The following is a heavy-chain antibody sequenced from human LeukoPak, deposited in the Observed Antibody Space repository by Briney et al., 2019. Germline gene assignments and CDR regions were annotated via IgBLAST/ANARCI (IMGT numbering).Heavy chain of an antibody. V-gene: IGHV3-30*18. J-gene: IGHJ4*02. D-gene: IGHD3-9*01. Sequence: GGSLRLSSAASGFTFSSYGMHCVPPAPGKGLGWVAVISYDGSNKNYGDSVRGRFTISRDKSNNTLYLQMNSLRAEDTAVYYCVKYRNGYYDIVTGYYTTDYWGQGTLVTVSS. CDR1: GFTFSSYG. CDR2: ISYDGSNK. CDR3: VKYRNGYYDIVTGYYTTDY.